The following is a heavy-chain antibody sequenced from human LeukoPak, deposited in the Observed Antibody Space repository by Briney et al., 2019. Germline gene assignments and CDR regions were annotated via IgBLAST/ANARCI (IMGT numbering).Heavy chain of an antibody. CDR1: GFTFSSYG. Sequence: GGSLRLSCAASGFTFSSYGMHWVRQAPGKGLEWVAVISYDGSNKYYADSVKGRFTISRDNAKNSLYLQMNSLRAEDTAVYYCARLNYYDSSGRAGFDYWGQGTLVTVSS. CDR2: ISYDGSNK. V-gene: IGHV3-30*03. D-gene: IGHD3-22*01. J-gene: IGHJ4*02. CDR3: ARLNYYDSSGRAGFDY.